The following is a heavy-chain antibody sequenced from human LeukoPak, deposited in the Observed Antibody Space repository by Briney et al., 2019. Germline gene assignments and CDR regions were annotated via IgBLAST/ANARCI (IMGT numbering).Heavy chain of an antibody. CDR2: INSDGSST. J-gene: IGHJ6*02. D-gene: IGHD5-18*01. CDR3: ATTSLGYSYGYVSWGDYYYGMDV. CDR1: GFTFSSYW. Sequence: PGGSLRLSRAASGFTFSSYWMHWVRQAPGKGLVWVSRINSDGSSTSYADSVKGRFTISRDNAKNTLYLQMNSLRAEDTAVYYCATTSLGYSYGYVSWGDYYYGMDVWGQGTTVTVSS. V-gene: IGHV3-74*01.